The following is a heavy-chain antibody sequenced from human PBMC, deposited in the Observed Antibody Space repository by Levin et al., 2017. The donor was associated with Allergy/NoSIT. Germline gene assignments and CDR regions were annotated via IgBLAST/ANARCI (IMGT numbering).Heavy chain of an antibody. V-gene: IGHV3-7*01. Sequence: GESLKISCEASGFTFSTSWMSWVRQAPGKGLEWMGNIKEDGSLKNYVDSVKGRFTFSRDNAKNSLYLQMNGLRAEDTAVYYCTRDRAYNTFDLWGLGTMVSVSS. CDR3: TRDRAYNTFDL. CDR2: IKEDGSLK. CDR1: GFTFSTSW. D-gene: IGHD1-14*01. J-gene: IGHJ3*01.